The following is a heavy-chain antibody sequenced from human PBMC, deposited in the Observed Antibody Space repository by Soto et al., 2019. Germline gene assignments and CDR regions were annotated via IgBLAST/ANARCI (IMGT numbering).Heavy chain of an antibody. V-gene: IGHV4-39*01. J-gene: IGHJ6*02. CDR3: AGGDYYHSSGYYFYYYTMDV. Sequence: SETLSLTCTVSGGSISSSSYYWGWIRQPPGKGLEWIGNVYYGGSTYYNPSLKSRVTISVETSKSQSSLKLSSVTAADTAVYYCAGGDYYHSSGYYFYYYTMDVWGQGTTVTVSS. CDR2: VYYGGST. D-gene: IGHD3-22*01. CDR1: GGSISSSSYY.